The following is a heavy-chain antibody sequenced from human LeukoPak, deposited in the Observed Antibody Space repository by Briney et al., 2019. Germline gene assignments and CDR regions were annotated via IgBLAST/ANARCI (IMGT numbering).Heavy chain of an antibody. CDR2: ISGSGGST. CDR3: AKDRSCSGSSCNVGS. D-gene: IGHD2-2*01. J-gene: IGHJ3*01. Sequence: GGSLRLSCAASGFTFSSFAMSWVGQAPGKGLEWVSAISGSGGSTFYADSVKGRLTISRDNSKNTLFLQMNGLRAEDTAVYYCAKDRSCSGSSCNVGSWGPGTMVTVSS. CDR1: GFTFSSFA. V-gene: IGHV3-23*01.